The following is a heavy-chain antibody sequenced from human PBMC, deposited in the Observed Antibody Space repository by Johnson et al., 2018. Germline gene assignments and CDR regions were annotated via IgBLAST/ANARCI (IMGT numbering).Heavy chain of an antibody. J-gene: IGHJ6*04. CDR1: GFTFSSFW. V-gene: IGHV3-74*01. Sequence: EVQLVESGGGLVQPGGSXRLSCAASGFTFSSFWMHWVRQAPGKGLVWVSRITSDGSTTTYADSVKGRFTVSGDNAKNTLYLQMNSLRAEDTAVYYCARAAKYSYGLVWGKGTTVTVSS. D-gene: IGHD5-18*01. CDR2: ITSDGSTT. CDR3: ARAAKYSYGLV.